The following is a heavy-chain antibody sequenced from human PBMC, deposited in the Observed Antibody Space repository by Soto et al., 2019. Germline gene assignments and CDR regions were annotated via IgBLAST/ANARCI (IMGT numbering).Heavy chain of an antibody. CDR2: IYHSGST. Sequence: QVQLQESGPGLVKPSGTLSLTCAVSGGSISSSNWWSWVRQPPGKGLEWIGEIYHSGSTNYNPSLKSRVTISVDKSKKQFYLKRSSVTAADTAVYYCARGGMTTVTTGDYYGMDVWGQGPTVTVSS. CDR3: ARGGMTTVTTGDYYGMDV. D-gene: IGHD4-17*01. V-gene: IGHV4-4*02. J-gene: IGHJ6*02. CDR1: GGSISSSNW.